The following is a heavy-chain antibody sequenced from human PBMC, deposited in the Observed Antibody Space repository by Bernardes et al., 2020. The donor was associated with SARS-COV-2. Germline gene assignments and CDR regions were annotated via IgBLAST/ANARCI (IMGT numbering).Heavy chain of an antibody. CDR3: AKDRGPIAATGFDS. V-gene: IGHV4-31*11. CDR2: IYRTGST. Sequence: SETLSLTCAVSGGSIRSGGYYWNWIRQHPGKGLEWIGYIYRTGSTHYNPSLKSRVTISIDTSKNQFSLNLASVDAADTAVYYCAKDRGPIAATGFDSWGQGTLVTVSS. J-gene: IGHJ4*02. D-gene: IGHD6-13*01. CDR1: GGSIRSGGYY.